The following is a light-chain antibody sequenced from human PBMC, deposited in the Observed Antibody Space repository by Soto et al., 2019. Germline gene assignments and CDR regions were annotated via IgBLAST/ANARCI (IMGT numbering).Light chain of an antibody. CDR2: GVY. Sequence: EIVMTQSPATLSVSPGERATLSCRASQSVSSNLAWYQQKPGQAPRLLIYGVYTRASGIPDRFSGSGSGTEFTLTITRLEPEDSAVYFCQHYGYSQWTFGQGTKV. J-gene: IGKJ1*01. CDR3: QHYGYSQWT. V-gene: IGKV3D-15*01. CDR1: QSVSSN.